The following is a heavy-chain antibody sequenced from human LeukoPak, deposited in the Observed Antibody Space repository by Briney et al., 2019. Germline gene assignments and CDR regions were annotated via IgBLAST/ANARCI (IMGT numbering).Heavy chain of an antibody. J-gene: IGHJ6*03. CDR3: ARAQAGENSSGYYAYYYYYYYMDV. CDR2: INHSGST. CDR1: GGSFSGYY. V-gene: IGHV4-34*01. Sequence: SETLSLTCAVYGGSFSGYYWSWIRQPPGKGLEWIGEINHSGSTNYNPSLKSRVTISVDTSKNQCSLKLSSVTAADTAVYYCARAQAGENSSGYYAYYYYYYYMDVWGKGTTVTVSS. D-gene: IGHD3-22*01.